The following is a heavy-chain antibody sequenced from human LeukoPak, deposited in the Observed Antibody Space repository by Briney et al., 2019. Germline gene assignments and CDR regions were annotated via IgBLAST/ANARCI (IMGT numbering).Heavy chain of an antibody. CDR1: GGSISSYY. V-gene: IGHV4-4*07. CDR2: IYTSGST. D-gene: IGHD2-2*01. J-gene: IGHJ4*02. Sequence: PSETLSLTCTVSGGSISSYYWSWIRQPAGKGLEWIGRIYTSGSTNYNPSLKSRVTISVDKSKNQFSLKLSSVTAADTAVYYCARDKAYCSSTSCYEYDFDYLGQGTLVTVSS. CDR3: ARDKAYCSSTSCYEYDFDY.